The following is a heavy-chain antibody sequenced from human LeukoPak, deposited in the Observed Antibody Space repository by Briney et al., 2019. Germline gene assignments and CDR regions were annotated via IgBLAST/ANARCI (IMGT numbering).Heavy chain of an antibody. CDR3: ARDRLVAGIDY. CDR1: GFTFSSYS. V-gene: IGHV3-48*01. CDR2: ITFTSSTI. J-gene: IGHJ4*02. D-gene: IGHD6-19*01. Sequence: GGSLRLSCAASGFTFSSYSMTWVRPAPGKGLEWVSYITFTSSTIHYADSVKGRFTISRDNAKSSLYLQMNSLRADDTAVYYCARDRLVAGIDYWGQGTLVTVSS.